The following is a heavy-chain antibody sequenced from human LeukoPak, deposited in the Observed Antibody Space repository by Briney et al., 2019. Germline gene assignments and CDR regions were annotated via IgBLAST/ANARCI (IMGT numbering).Heavy chain of an antibody. CDR1: GFTFSSYS. Sequence: GGSLRLSCAASGFTFSSYSMNWVRQAPGKGLEWVSSISSSSSYIYYADSVKGRFTISRDNAKNSLYLQMNSLRAEDTAVYYCARLEKKSYYYMDVWGKGTTVTVSS. J-gene: IGHJ6*03. V-gene: IGHV3-21*01. CDR2: ISSSSSYI. CDR3: ARLEKKSYYYMDV. D-gene: IGHD1-1*01.